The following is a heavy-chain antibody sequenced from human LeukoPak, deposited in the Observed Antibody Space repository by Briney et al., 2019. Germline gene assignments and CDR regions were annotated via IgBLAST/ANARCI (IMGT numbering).Heavy chain of an antibody. V-gene: IGHV3-30*04. Sequence: GGSLRLSCAASGFTFITYAMHWVRQAPGKGLEWVAVISDDGSNKYYADSVKGRFTISRDNSKNTLYLQMNSLRPEDAAVYFCASSRGYSDYDSDYWGQGTLVTVSS. CDR2: ISDDGSNK. D-gene: IGHD5-12*01. J-gene: IGHJ4*02. CDR1: GFTFITYA. CDR3: ASSRGYSDYDSDY.